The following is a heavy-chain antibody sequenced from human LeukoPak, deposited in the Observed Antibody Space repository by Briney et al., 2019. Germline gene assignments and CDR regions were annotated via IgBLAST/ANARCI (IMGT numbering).Heavy chain of an antibody. V-gene: IGHV3-23*01. CDR1: GFTFSNYA. CDR3: AKDRDLWGSYRHLFDH. J-gene: IGHJ4*02. Sequence: PGGSLRLSCAASGFTFSNYAMSWVRQAPGKGLEWVSAISASGGNTYYADSVQGRFTFSRDNSKNTLYLQMNSLRADDTAVYYCAKDRDLWGSYRHLFDHWGQGILVAVSS. D-gene: IGHD3-16*02. CDR2: ISASGGNT.